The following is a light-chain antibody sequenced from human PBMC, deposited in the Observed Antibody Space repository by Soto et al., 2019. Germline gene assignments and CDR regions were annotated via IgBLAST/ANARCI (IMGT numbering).Light chain of an antibody. Sequence: DIQMTQSPTSLSAFIGDRVTITCRASQDISNYLAWYQKKPGKAPKLLMHAASTLHSGVPSRFSGSGSGTDFTLTISSLQPEDVATYFCQKYDNVPYTFGQGTKLEIK. CDR2: AAS. CDR1: QDISNY. J-gene: IGKJ2*01. V-gene: IGKV1-27*01. CDR3: QKYDNVPYT.